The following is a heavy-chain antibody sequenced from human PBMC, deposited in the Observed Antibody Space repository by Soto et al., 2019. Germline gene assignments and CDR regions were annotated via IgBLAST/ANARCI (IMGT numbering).Heavy chain of an antibody. CDR2: INPNSGGT. Sequence: QVQLVQSGAEVKKPGASVKVSCKASGYTFTGYYMHWVRQAPGQGLEWMGWINPNSGGTNYAQKFQGRVTMTRDTSISTADMELSRLRSDDTAVYYCARAQGYSSSWEASGGTNRFDYWGQGTLVTVSS. V-gene: IGHV1-2*02. CDR1: GYTFTGYY. J-gene: IGHJ4*02. CDR3: ARAQGYSSSWEASGGTNRFDY. D-gene: IGHD6-13*01.